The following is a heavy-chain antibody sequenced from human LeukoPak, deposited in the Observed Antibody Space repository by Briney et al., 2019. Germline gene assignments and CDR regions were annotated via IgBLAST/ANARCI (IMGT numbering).Heavy chain of an antibody. Sequence: TGGSLRLSCTASGFTFGDYAMSWFRQAPGKRLEWVGFIRSKAYGGTTEYAASVKGRFTISRDDSKSIAYLQMNSLKTEDTAVYYCTREYTLLAFDIWGQGTMVTVSS. J-gene: IGHJ3*02. D-gene: IGHD2-2*02. CDR2: IRSKAYGGTT. CDR3: TREYTLLAFDI. V-gene: IGHV3-49*03. CDR1: GFTFGDYA.